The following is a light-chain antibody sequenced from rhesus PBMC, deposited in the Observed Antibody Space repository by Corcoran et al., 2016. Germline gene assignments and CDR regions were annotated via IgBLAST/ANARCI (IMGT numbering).Light chain of an antibody. Sequence: DIQMTQSPSSLSASVGDRVTITCRASQGISNWLSWYQQKPGKAPKLLNYRASNLEKGVPSRFIGSGSGTDFTLTITSLQPEDIAIYYCQQHDTSPFTFGPGTKLNIK. J-gene: IGKJ3*01. CDR2: RAS. CDR3: QQHDTSPFT. CDR1: QGISNW. V-gene: IGKV1-69*01.